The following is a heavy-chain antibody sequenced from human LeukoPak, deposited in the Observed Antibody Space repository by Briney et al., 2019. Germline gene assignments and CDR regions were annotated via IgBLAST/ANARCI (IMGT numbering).Heavy chain of an antibody. CDR2: INHSGST. CDR3: ARGISPNADSYYFDY. V-gene: IGHV4-34*01. Sequence: PSETLSLTCAVYGGSFSGYYWSWIRQPPGKGLEWIGEINHSGSTNYNPPLKSRVTISVDTSKNQFSLKLSSVTAADTAVYYCARGISPNADSYYFDYWGQGTLVTVSS. CDR1: GGSFSGYY. J-gene: IGHJ4*02.